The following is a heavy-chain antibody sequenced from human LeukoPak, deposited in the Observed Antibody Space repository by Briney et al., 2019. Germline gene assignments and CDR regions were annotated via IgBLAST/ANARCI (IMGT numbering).Heavy chain of an antibody. CDR2: IYYSGST. D-gene: IGHD5-18*01. V-gene: IGHV4-59*08. CDR3: ARYHSYGYYFDY. J-gene: IGHJ4*02. Sequence: SETLSLTCTVSGGSISSYYWSWIRQPPGKGLEWIGYIYYSGSTNYNPSLKSRVTISVDTSKNQFSLKLSSVTAADTAVYYCARYHSYGYYFDYWGQGTLVTVSS. CDR1: GGSISSYY.